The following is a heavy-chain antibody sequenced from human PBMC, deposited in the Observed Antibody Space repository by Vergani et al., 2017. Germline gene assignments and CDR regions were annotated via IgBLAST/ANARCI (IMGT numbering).Heavy chain of an antibody. J-gene: IGHJ4*02. V-gene: IGHV3-23*01. D-gene: IGHD1-26*01. CDR2: ISGSGGST. CDR3: ARLRYSGSYFDY. Sequence: EVQLLESGGGLVQPGGSLRLSCAASGFTFSSYAMSWVRQAPGQGLEWVSAISGSGGSTYYADSVKGRVTISRDNSKNTLYRQMNSLRAEDTAVYYCARLRYSGSYFDYWGQGTLVTVSS. CDR1: GFTFSSYA.